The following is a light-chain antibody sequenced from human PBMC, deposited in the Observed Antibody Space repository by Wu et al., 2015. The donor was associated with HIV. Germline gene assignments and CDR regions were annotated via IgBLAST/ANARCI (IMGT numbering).Light chain of an antibody. CDR2: GAS. CDR1: QSVSSSY. V-gene: IGKV3-20*01. J-gene: IGKJ2*03. Sequence: EIVLTQSPGTLSLSPGKRATLSCRASQSVSSSYLAWYQQKPGQAPRLLIYGASSRATGIPDRSSGSGSGTDFTLTISRLEPEDFAVYYCQQYGSSPPYSFGQGTKLEIK. CDR3: QQYGSSPPYS.